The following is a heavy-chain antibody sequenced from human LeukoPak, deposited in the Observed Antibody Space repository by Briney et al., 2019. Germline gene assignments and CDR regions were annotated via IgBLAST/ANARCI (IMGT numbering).Heavy chain of an antibody. J-gene: IGHJ4*02. V-gene: IGHV4-39*01. CDR3: ARLIMSRLSWGYYFDY. D-gene: IGHD3-16*01. Sequence: SETLSLTCTVSGGSISSSSYYWGWIRQPPGKGLEGIGSIYYSGSTYYHPSRKSPVTISVDTSKNQFSLKVSSVAAADTAVYCCARLIMSRLSWGYYFDYWGQGTLVTVSS. CDR2: IYYSGST. CDR1: GGSISSSSYY.